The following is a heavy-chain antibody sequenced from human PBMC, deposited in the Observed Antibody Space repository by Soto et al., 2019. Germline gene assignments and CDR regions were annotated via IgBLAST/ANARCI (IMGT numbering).Heavy chain of an antibody. J-gene: IGHJ3*02. V-gene: IGHV1-69*13. D-gene: IGHD3-22*01. Sequence: SVKVSCKASGGTFSSYAISWVRQAPGQGLEWLGGIIPIFGTANYAQKFQGRVTITADESTSTAYMELSSLRSEHPAVDYCASAARGSSGYLGAFNIWGQGKMVTV. CDR2: IIPIFGTA. CDR1: GGTFSSYA. CDR3: ASAARGSSGYLGAFNI.